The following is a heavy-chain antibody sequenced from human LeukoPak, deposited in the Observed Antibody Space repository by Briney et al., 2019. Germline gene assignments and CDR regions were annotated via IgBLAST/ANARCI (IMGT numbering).Heavy chain of an antibody. D-gene: IGHD3-22*01. J-gene: IGHJ6*03. CDR1: GGTFSSYS. CDR3: ASEGDYDSSGYSRYNYYYMDV. V-gene: IGHV1-69*05. CDR2: IIPAFGTA. Sequence: SVKVSCKGSGGTFSSYSISWVRQAPGQGLEWMGGIIPAFGTAHYAQKFQGRVTFTTDESTTTAYMELRSLRSEDTAVYYCASEGDYDSSGYSRYNYYYMDVWGRGTAVTVSS.